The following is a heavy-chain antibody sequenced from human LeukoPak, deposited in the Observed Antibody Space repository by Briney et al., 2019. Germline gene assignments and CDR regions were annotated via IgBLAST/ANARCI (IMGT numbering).Heavy chain of an antibody. J-gene: IGHJ6*03. CDR1: GFTFSSYS. Sequence: TGGSLRLSCAASGFTFSSYSMNWVRQAPGKGLEWVSYISSSSSTIYYADSVKGRFTISRDNSKNTLYLQMNSLRAEDTAVYYCATGGDGYTYYYYYMDVWGKGTTVTVSS. V-gene: IGHV3-48*01. CDR2: ISSSSSTI. CDR3: ATGGDGYTYYYYYMDV. D-gene: IGHD5-18*01.